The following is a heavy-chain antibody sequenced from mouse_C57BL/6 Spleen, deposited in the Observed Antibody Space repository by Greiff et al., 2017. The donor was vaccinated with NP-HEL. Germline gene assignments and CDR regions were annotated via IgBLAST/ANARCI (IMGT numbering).Heavy chain of an antibody. V-gene: IGHV1-18*01. D-gene: IGHD2-3*01. Sequence: VQLQQSGPELVKPGASVKIPCKASGYTFTDYNMDWVKQSHGKSLEWIGDINPNNGGTIYNQKFKGKATLTVDKSSSTAYMVLRSLTSYDTAVYYCARVHDGYYFYAMDYWGQGTSVTVSS. CDR3: ARVHDGYYFYAMDY. J-gene: IGHJ4*01. CDR2: INPNNGGT. CDR1: GYTFTDYN.